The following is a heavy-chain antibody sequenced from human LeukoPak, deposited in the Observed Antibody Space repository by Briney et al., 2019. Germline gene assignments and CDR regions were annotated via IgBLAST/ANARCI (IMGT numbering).Heavy chain of an antibody. Sequence: ASVKVSCKASGGTFSSYAISWVRQAPGQGLEWMGWINPNSGGTNYAQKFQGRVTMTRDTSISTAYMELSRLRSDDTAVYYCARARSHRSHAFDYWGQGTLVTVSS. D-gene: IGHD2-15*01. J-gene: IGHJ4*02. V-gene: IGHV1-2*02. CDR2: INPNSGGT. CDR3: ARARSHRSHAFDY. CDR1: GGTFSSYA.